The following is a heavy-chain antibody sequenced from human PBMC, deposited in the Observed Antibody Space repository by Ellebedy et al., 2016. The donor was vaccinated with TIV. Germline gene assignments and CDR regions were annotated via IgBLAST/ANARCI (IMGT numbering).Heavy chain of an antibody. CDR1: GGSISSYY. J-gene: IGHJ4*02. Sequence: MPGGSLRLSCTVSGGSISSYYWSWIRQPAGKGLEWIGRIYTSGSTNYNPSLKSRVTMSVDTSKNQFSLKLSSVTAADTAVYYCARQDYGGNLDYWGQGTLVTVSS. D-gene: IGHD4-23*01. CDR2: IYTSGST. CDR3: ARQDYGGNLDY. V-gene: IGHV4-4*07.